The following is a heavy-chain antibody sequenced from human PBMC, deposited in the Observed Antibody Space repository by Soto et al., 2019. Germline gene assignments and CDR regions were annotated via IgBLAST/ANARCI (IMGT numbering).Heavy chain of an antibody. D-gene: IGHD3-10*01. J-gene: IGHJ5*02. CDR2: IYDSGST. CDR1: GGSISSGDYY. V-gene: IGHV4-30-4*01. CDR3: ARDRGSGSYYNNWFDP. Sequence: PSETLSLTCTVSGGSISSGDYYWSWIRQPPGKGLEWIGYIYDSGSTYYNPYLKSRVTISVDTSKNQFSLKLSSVTAADTAVYYCARDRGSGSYYNNWFDPWGQGTLVTVS.